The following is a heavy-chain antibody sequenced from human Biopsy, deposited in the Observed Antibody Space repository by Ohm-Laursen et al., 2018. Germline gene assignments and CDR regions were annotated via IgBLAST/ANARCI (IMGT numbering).Heavy chain of an antibody. CDR2: VSHSGRT. Sequence: SETLSLTCAVSGGSFSGYYWSWIRQTPGKGLEWIGEVSHSGRTNYNPSLKSRVTISVDTSKNQFSLKLNSVTAADTAVYFCARDSRGGHLNTTLITGKNLDSWGQGILVTVSS. CDR1: GGSFSGYY. V-gene: IGHV4-34*01. D-gene: IGHD3-16*01. CDR3: ARDSRGGHLNTTLITGKNLDS. J-gene: IGHJ4*02.